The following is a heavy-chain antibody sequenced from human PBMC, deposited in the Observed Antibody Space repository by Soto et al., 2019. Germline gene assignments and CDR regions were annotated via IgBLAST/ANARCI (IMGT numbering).Heavy chain of an antibody. J-gene: IGHJ6*01. CDR1: GYTFTCYY. CDR2: INPNSGGT. D-gene: IGHD6-19*01. CDR3: ARTGSGWPYYYYGLDG. V-gene: IGHV1-2*02. Sequence: GASVKVSCKASGYTFTCYYMHWVRQAPGQGLEWMGWINPNSGGTNYAQKFQGRVTMTRDTSISTAYMELSRLRSDDTAVYYCARTGSGWPYYYYGLDGWGKGTKVTVSS.